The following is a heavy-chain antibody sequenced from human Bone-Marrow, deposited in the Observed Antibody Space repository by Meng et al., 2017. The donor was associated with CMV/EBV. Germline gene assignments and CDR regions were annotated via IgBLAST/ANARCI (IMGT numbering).Heavy chain of an antibody. D-gene: IGHD6-13*01. J-gene: IGHJ6*02. CDR1: GGTFSSYA. CDR2: IIPILGIA. Sequence: SVKVSCKASGGTFSSYAISWVRQAPGQGLEWMGGIIPILGIANYAQKFQGRVTITADKSTSTAYMELSSLRSEDTAVYYCARGNRGRIAAAGYYYYYGMDVWGQGTTVTVSS. V-gene: IGHV1-69*10. CDR3: ARGNRGRIAAAGYYYYYGMDV.